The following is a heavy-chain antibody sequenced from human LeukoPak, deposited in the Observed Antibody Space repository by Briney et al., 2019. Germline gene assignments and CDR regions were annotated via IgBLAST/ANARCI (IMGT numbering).Heavy chain of an antibody. J-gene: IGHJ4*02. CDR1: GLTFSSYA. CDR2: ISYDGSNK. Sequence: GRSLRLSCAASGLTFSSYAMHWVRQAPGKGLEWVAVISYDGSNKYYADSVKGRFTISRDNSKNTLYLQMNSLRDEDTAVYYCARGRNYVDYWGQGTLVTVSS. CDR3: ARGRNYVDY. V-gene: IGHV3-30-3*01.